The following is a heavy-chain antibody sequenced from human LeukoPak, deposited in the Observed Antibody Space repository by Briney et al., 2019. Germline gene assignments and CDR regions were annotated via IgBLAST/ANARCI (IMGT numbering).Heavy chain of an antibody. CDR2: INPNSGDT. V-gene: IGHV1-2*02. J-gene: IGHJ4*02. CDR3: ARGDGSSWFPY. Sequence: ASVKVSCKTSGYTFTGHYLHWVRQAPGQGLEWMGWINPNSGDTNSAQRFQGRVTMTRDTSISTAYMELTRLTFDDTAVYYCARGDGSSWFPYWGQGTMVTVSS. CDR1: GYTFTGHY. D-gene: IGHD6-13*01.